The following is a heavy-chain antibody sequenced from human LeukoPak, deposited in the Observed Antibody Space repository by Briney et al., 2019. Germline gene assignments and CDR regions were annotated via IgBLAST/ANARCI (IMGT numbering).Heavy chain of an antibody. Sequence: QSGGSLRLSCAASGFTFRIYAMTWGPQAPGKGPGWVSAILASGGSTYYADSVKSRFTISRDNSKNILYLQMNSLRAEDTAVYYCAKNYHDSSGYFSWAFDIWGQGTMVTLSS. J-gene: IGHJ3*02. V-gene: IGHV3-23*01. D-gene: IGHD3-22*01. CDR1: GFTFRIYA. CDR3: AKNYHDSSGYFSWAFDI. CDR2: ILASGGST.